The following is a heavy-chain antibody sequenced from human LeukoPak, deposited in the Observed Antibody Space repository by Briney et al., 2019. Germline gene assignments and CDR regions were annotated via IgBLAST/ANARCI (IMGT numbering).Heavy chain of an antibody. D-gene: IGHD2-21*01. CDR3: ARDLLSKGLDY. J-gene: IGHJ4*02. CDR1: GGSISSCGYY. Sequence: SQTLSLTCTVSGGSISSCGYYWSWIRQHPGKGLEWIGYIYYSGSTYYNPSLKSRVTISVDTSKNQFSLKLSSVTAADTAVYYCARDLLSKGLDYWGQGTLVTVSS. CDR2: IYYSGST. V-gene: IGHV4-31*03.